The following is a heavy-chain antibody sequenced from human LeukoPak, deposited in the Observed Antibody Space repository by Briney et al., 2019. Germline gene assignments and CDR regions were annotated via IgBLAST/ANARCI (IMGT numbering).Heavy chain of an antibody. CDR3: ARDLAGPPQEAFDI. J-gene: IGHJ3*02. CDR2: IKEDGSEK. CDR1: GFTFSRHW. V-gene: IGHV3-7*01. Sequence: GGSLRLSCAASGFTFSRHWMSWVRQAPGKGLEWVANIKEDGSEKYYVDSMKGRFTISRDNARNSLYLQMNSLRAEDTAVYYCARDLAGPPQEAFDIWGQGTMVTVSS.